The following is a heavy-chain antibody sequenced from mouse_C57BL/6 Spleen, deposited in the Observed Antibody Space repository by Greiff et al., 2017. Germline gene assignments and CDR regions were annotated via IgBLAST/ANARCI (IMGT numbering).Heavy chain of an antibody. V-gene: IGHV1-82*01. Sequence: QVQLQQSGPELVKPGASVKISCKASGYAFSSSWMNWVQQRPGKGLEWIGRIYPGDGDTNYNGKFKGKATLTADKSSSPAYMQLSSLTSEDSAVYFCARWGVTTDGYYAMDYWGQGTSVTVSS. CDR1: GYAFSSSW. D-gene: IGHD2-2*01. CDR2: IYPGDGDT. J-gene: IGHJ4*01. CDR3: ARWGVTTDGYYAMDY.